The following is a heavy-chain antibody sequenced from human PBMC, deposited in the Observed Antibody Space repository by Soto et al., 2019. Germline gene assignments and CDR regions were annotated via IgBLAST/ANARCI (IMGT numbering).Heavy chain of an antibody. V-gene: IGHV3-30*18. D-gene: IGHD2-21*02. CDR3: AKSTLVVVTATYFDY. Sequence: QVQLVESGGGVVQPGRSLRLSCAASGFTFSSYGMHWVRQAPGKGLEWVAVISYDGSNKYYADSVKGRLTISRDNSKNTLYLKMNSLRAEDTAVYYCAKSTLVVVTATYFDYWGQGTLVTVSS. CDR2: ISYDGSNK. J-gene: IGHJ4*02. CDR1: GFTFSSYG.